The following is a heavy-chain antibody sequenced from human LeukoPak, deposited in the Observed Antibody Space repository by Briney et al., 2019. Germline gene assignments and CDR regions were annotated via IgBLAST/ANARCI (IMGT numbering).Heavy chain of an antibody. V-gene: IGHV1-69*13. D-gene: IGHD2-2*02. Sequence: ASVKLCCTASGGTFSSYAISWVRQAPGQGLEWMGGIIPIFGTANYAQKFQGRVTITADESTSTAYMELSSLRSDDPAVYYCATELLYCSSNSCYRSGFDYWGQGTLVTVSS. CDR3: ATELLYCSSNSCYRSGFDY. J-gene: IGHJ4*02. CDR2: IIPIFGTA. CDR1: GGTFSSYA.